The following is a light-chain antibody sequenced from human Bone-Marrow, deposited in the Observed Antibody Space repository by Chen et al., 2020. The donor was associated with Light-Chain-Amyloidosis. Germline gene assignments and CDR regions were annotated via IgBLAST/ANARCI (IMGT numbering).Light chain of an antibody. Sequence: QYALTQPASVSGSSGQSITISCTGTSSDVGGDNHVSWYQQHPDKAPKLMIYEVTNRPSWVPDRFSGSKSDNTASLTISGLQTEDEADYFCSSYTITNTLVFGSGTRVTVL. V-gene: IGLV2-14*01. J-gene: IGLJ1*01. CDR1: SSDVGGDNH. CDR3: SSYTITNTLV. CDR2: EVT.